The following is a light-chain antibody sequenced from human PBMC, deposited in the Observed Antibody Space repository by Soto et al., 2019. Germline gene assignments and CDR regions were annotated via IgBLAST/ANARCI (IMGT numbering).Light chain of an antibody. V-gene: IGKV1-9*01. CDR3: QQVNSFPRT. J-gene: IGKJ5*01. Sequence: IQLTQSPSSLSASLGDRVTITCRASQGISSHLAWYQQKPGKAPKLLIYDASTLQTGVPSRFSGGGSGTDLTLTLSSLQPEDFATYYCQQVNSFPRTFGQGTRLEIK. CDR2: DAS. CDR1: QGISSH.